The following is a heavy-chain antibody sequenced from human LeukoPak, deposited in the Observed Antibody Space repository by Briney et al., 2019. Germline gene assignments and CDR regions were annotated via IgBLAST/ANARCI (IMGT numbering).Heavy chain of an antibody. J-gene: IGHJ4*02. CDR2: IYSGGST. D-gene: IGHD3-22*01. V-gene: IGHV3-66*01. Sequence: GGSLRLSCAGSGSTVSSNYMSWVRQAPGKGLEWVSVIYSGGSTYYADSVKGRFTISRDNSKNTLYLQMNSLRAEDTAVYYCASLTYSYDSSGLRPFDYWGQGTLVTVSS. CDR1: GSTVSSNY. CDR3: ASLTYSYDSSGLRPFDY.